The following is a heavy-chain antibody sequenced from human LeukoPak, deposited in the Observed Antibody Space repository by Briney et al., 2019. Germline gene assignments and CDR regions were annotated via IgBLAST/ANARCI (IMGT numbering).Heavy chain of an antibody. CDR2: IYYSGST. Sequence: SETLSLTCTVSGGSISSSSYYWGWIRQPPGKGLEWIGSIYYSGSTYYNPSLKSRVTISVDTSKNQFSLKFSSVTAADTAVYYCARAEIVAAGYYFDYWGQGTLVTVSS. CDR3: ARAEIVAAGYYFDY. V-gene: IGHV4-39*07. D-gene: IGHD6-13*01. CDR1: GGSISSSSYY. J-gene: IGHJ4*02.